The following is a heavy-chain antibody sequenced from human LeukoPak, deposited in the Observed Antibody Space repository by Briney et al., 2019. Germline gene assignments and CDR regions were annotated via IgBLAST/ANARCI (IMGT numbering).Heavy chain of an antibody. CDR1: GGSISSYY. V-gene: IGHV4-59*12. J-gene: IGHJ4*02. CDR3: ARERSAGTIDY. CDR2: LYYSGST. Sequence: PSETLSLTCTVSGGSISSYYWTWIRQPPGKGLEWIGSLYYSGSTNYNPSLKSRVTISVDTSKNQFSLKLSSVTAADTAVYYCARERSAGTIDYWGQGTLVTVSS. D-gene: IGHD6-13*01.